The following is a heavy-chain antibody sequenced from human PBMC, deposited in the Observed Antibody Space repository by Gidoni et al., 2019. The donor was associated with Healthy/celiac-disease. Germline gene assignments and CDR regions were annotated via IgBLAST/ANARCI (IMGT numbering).Heavy chain of an antibody. CDR3: ARDNGFDAFDI. CDR2: ISSSSSYI. V-gene: IGHV3-21*01. CDR1: GFTFSSYS. D-gene: IGHD6-25*01. Sequence: EVQLVESGGGLVKPGGSLRLSCAASGFTFSSYSMNWVRQAPGKGLECVSSISSSSSYIYYADSVKGRFTISRDNAKNSLYLQMNSLRAEDTAVYYCARDNGFDAFDIWGQGTMVTVSS. J-gene: IGHJ3*02.